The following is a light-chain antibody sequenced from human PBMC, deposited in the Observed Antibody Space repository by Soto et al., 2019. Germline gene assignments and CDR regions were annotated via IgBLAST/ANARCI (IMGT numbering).Light chain of an antibody. CDR3: KQDGSSPPYT. V-gene: IGKV3-20*01. CDR1: QSVSSSY. J-gene: IGKJ2*01. CDR2: VAS. Sequence: EIVLTQSPGTLSLSPGERATLSCRASQSVSSSYLAWYQQKPGQAPRLLIYVASSRATGIPDRLSGSGPGPDFTIAISRLETEDFEVSYCKQDGSSPPYTSGQGTKLEIK.